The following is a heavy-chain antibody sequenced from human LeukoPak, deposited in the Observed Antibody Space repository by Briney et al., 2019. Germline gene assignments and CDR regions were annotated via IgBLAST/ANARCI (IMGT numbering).Heavy chain of an antibody. Sequence: KSSETLSLTCAVYGGSFSGYYWSWIRQPPGKGLEWIGEINHSGSTNYNPSLKSRVTISVDTSKNQFSLKLSSVTAADTAVYYCARDRGVNWVGIAVAGPVWYFDLWGRGTLVTVSS. V-gene: IGHV4-34*01. CDR3: ARDRGVNWVGIAVAGPVWYFDL. D-gene: IGHD6-19*01. CDR2: INHSGST. CDR1: GGSFSGYY. J-gene: IGHJ2*01.